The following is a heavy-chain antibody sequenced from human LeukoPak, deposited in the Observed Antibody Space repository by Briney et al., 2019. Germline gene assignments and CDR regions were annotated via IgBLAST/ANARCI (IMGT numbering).Heavy chain of an antibody. D-gene: IGHD5-12*01. CDR1: GGTFSSHA. V-gene: IGHV1-69*05. J-gene: IGHJ4*02. Sequence: SVKVSCKASGGTFSSHAISWVRRAPGQGLEWMGGLIPVFGVTNYAQKFQGRVTNTTDESTTTGYLELRNLRSDDTAVYYCARGKSGYDYGLDSWGQGALVIVSS. CDR2: LIPVFGVT. CDR3: ARGKSGYDYGLDS.